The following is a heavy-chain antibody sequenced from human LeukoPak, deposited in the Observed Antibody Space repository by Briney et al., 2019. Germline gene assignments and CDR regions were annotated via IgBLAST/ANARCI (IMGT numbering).Heavy chain of an antibody. CDR1: GYTFTSYY. CDR2: INPNSGGT. CDR3: ARDGQAGDGSGSYCWFDP. Sequence: ASVKVSCKASGYTFTSYYMHWVRQAPGQGLEWMGWINPNSGGTNYAQKFQGRVTMTRDTSISTAYMELSRLRSDDTAVYYCARDGQAGDGSGSYCWFDPWGQGTLVTVSS. D-gene: IGHD3-10*01. J-gene: IGHJ5*02. V-gene: IGHV1-2*02.